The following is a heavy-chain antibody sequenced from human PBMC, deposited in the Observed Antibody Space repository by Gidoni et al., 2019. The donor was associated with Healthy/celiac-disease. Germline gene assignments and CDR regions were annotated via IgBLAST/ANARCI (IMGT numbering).Heavy chain of an antibody. J-gene: IGHJ5*02. CDR3: ARDTLIAAAGTRIVNWFDP. Sequence: QVQLQESGPGLVKPSETLSLTCTVSGGSISSYYWSWIRQPAGKGLEWIGRIYTSGSTNYNPSLKSRVTMSVDTSKNQFSLKLSSVTAADTAVYYCARDTLIAAAGTRIVNWFDPWGQGTLVTVSS. CDR2: IYTSGST. CDR1: GGSISSYY. V-gene: IGHV4-4*07. D-gene: IGHD6-13*01.